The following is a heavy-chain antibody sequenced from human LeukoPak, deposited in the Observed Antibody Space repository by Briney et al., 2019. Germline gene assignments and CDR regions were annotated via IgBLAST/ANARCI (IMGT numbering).Heavy chain of an antibody. Sequence: GGSLRLSCAASEITFSSYGMSWVRQAPGKGLEWVSDINGSGGTTYYADSVKGRFTISRDNSKNTLYLQMNSLRAEDTAVYYCAKRGVLWGQGTLVTVSS. CDR3: AKRGVL. CDR2: INGSGGTT. J-gene: IGHJ4*02. V-gene: IGHV3-23*01. D-gene: IGHD2-8*01. CDR1: EITFSSYG.